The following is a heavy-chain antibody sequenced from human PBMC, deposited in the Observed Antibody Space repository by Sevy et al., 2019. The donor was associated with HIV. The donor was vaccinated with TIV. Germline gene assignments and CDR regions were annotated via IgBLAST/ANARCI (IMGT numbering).Heavy chain of an antibody. Sequence: GGSLRLSCAASGFTFSSYWMSWVRQAPGKGLEWVANIKQDGSEKYYVDSVKGRFTISRDNAKNSRYLQMNSLRAEDTAVYYCARDHTYYDILTGYLQRNYYYYGMDVWGQGTTVTVSS. CDR3: ARDHTYYDILTGYLQRNYYYYGMDV. V-gene: IGHV3-7*01. J-gene: IGHJ6*02. CDR1: GFTFSSYW. D-gene: IGHD3-9*01. CDR2: IKQDGSEK.